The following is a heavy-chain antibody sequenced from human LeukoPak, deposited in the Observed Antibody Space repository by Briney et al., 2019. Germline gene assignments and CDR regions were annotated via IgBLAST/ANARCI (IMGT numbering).Heavy chain of an antibody. V-gene: IGHV3-21*01. Sequence: GGSLRLSCAASGFTFSSYSTNWVRQAPGKGLEWVSSISSSSSYIYYADSVKGRLTISRDNAKNSLYLQMNSLRAEDTAVYHCARAMQHYYGSGITNTFDYWGQGTLVTVSS. CDR3: ARAMQHYYGSGITNTFDY. D-gene: IGHD3-10*01. CDR2: ISSSSSYI. CDR1: GFTFSSYS. J-gene: IGHJ4*02.